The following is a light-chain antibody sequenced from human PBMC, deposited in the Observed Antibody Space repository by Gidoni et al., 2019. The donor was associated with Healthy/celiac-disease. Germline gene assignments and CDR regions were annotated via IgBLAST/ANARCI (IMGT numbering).Light chain of an antibody. CDR2: GKN. V-gene: IGLV3-19*01. CDR3: NSRDSSGNHQV. Sequence: QKPGQAPVLVIYGKNNRPSGIPDRFSGSSSGNTASLTITGAQAEDEADYYGNSRDSSGNHQVFGTGTKVTVL. J-gene: IGLJ1*01.